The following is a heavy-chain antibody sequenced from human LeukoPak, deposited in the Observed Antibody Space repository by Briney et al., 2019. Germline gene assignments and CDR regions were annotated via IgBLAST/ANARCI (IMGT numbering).Heavy chain of an antibody. J-gene: IGHJ3*01. CDR2: INHSGRP. CDR3: ARLGSYDIVTDDAFDV. V-gene: IGHV4-34*01. CDR1: GRSFSGYD. D-gene: IGHD3-9*01. Sequence: SETLSLTCAVYGRSFSGYDWTWIRQPPGKGLEWIGQINHSGRPKYNPSLKSRVTISEDMTNNQVSLKLNCVTGAETALYYCARLGSYDIVTDDAFDVGGQGTMVTVSS.